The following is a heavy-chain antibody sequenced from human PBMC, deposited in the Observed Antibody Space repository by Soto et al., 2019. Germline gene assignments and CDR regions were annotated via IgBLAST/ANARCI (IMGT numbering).Heavy chain of an antibody. CDR3: ARVGYFSSTSCYPYYYGMDV. V-gene: IGHV1-3*01. D-gene: IGHD2-2*01. Sequence: GASVKVSCKASGYTFTSYAMHWVRQAPGQMLEWMGWINACNGNTKYSQKFQGRVTITRDTSASTAYMELSSLRSEDTAVYYCARVGYFSSTSCYPYYYGMDVWGQGTTVTVSS. CDR1: GYTFTSYA. J-gene: IGHJ6*02. CDR2: INACNGNT.